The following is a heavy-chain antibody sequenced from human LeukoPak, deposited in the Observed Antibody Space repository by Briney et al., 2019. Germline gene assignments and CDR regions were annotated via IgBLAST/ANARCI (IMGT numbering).Heavy chain of an antibody. CDR3: ARGGVVVTAHVDY. J-gene: IGHJ4*02. CDR1: GFSVSNYY. CDR2: IYSGGNT. D-gene: IGHD2-21*02. V-gene: IGHV3-53*01. Sequence: TGGSLSLSCAASGFSVSNYYMSWVRQAPGKGLEWVSVIYSGGNTYYTDSVKGRFTISRDNPKNTVFLQMGSLRGEDTAVYYCARGGVVVTAHVDYWGQGTLVTVSS.